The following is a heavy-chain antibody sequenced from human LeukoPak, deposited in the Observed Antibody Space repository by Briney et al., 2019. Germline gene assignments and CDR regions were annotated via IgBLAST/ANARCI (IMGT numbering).Heavy chain of an antibody. D-gene: IGHD3-16*02. Sequence: PSETLFLTCTVSGGSISSYYWSWIRQPAGKGLEWLGRIYTSGSTNYNPSLKSRVTMSVDTSKNQFSLKLSSVTAADTAVYFCARVAWGTYRRQYYFDYWGQGSLVTVSS. CDR3: ARVAWGTYRRQYYFDY. V-gene: IGHV4-4*07. CDR1: GGSISSYY. CDR2: IYTSGST. J-gene: IGHJ4*02.